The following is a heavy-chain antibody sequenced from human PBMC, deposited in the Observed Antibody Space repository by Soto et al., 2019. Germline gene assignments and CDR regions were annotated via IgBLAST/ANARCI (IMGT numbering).Heavy chain of an antibody. Sequence: SETLSLTCTVSGGSISSYYWSWIRQPPGKGLEWIGYIYYSGSTNYNPSLKSRVTISVDTSKNQFSLKLSSVTAADTAVYYCARGDYYDSSGYRFWVFDPWGQGTLVTVSS. V-gene: IGHV4-59*01. D-gene: IGHD3-22*01. CDR2: IYYSGST. CDR3: ARGDYYDSSGYRFWVFDP. J-gene: IGHJ5*02. CDR1: GGSISSYY.